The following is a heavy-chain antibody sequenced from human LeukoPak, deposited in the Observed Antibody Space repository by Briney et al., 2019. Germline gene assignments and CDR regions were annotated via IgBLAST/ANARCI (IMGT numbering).Heavy chain of an antibody. J-gene: IGHJ6*02. CDR3: AREVFELYNWNDRGMDV. Sequence: GGSLRLSCAASGFTFSNYAMPWVRQAPGKGLEWVGRIKSKTDGGTTDYAAPVKGRFTISRDNAKNSLYLQMNSLRDEDTAVYYCAREVFELYNWNDRGMDVWGQGTTVTVSS. CDR2: IKSKTDGGTT. D-gene: IGHD1-20*01. V-gene: IGHV3-15*01. CDR1: GFTFSNYA.